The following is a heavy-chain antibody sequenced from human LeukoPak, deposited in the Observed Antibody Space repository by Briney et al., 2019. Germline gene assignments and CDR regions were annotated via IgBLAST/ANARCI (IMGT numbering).Heavy chain of an antibody. D-gene: IGHD6-13*01. V-gene: IGHV3-30*03. CDR2: ISYDGSNK. J-gene: IGHJ4*02. CDR1: GFTFSSYG. Sequence: GRSLRLSCAASGFTFSSYGMHWVRQAPGKGLEWVAVISYDGSNKYYADSVKGRFTISRDNSKNTLYLQMNSLRAEDKAVYYCAGVIAAGSWIDYWGQGTLVTVSS. CDR3: AGVIAAGSWIDY.